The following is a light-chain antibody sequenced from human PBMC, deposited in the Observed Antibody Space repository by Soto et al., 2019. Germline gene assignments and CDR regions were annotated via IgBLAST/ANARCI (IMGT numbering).Light chain of an antibody. Sequence: VLTQPDSVSGSPGQSITISCTGTSSDVGGYNYVSWYQQHPGKAPKLMIYEVSNRPSGVSNRFSGSKSGNTASLTISGLQAEDEADYYCSSYTSSSTVFGTGTKVTVL. CDR1: SSDVGGYNY. V-gene: IGLV2-14*01. J-gene: IGLJ1*01. CDR3: SSYTSSSTV. CDR2: EVS.